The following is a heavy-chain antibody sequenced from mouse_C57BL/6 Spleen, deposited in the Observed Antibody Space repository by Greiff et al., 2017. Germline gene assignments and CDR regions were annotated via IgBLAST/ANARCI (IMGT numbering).Heavy chain of an antibody. CDR2: INPGSGGT. J-gene: IGHJ2*01. Sequence: QVQLQQSGAELVRPGTSVTVSCKASGYAFTNYLIEWVKQRPGQGLEWIGVINPGSGGTNYNEKFKGKATLTADKSSSTAYMQLSSLTSEDSAVYFFARFITTAPYDFDYWGQGTTLTVSS. CDR3: ARFITTAPYDFDY. V-gene: IGHV1-54*01. D-gene: IGHD1-1*01. CDR1: GYAFTNYL.